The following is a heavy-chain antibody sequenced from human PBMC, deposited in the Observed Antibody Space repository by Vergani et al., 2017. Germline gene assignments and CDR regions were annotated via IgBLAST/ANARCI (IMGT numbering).Heavy chain of an antibody. V-gene: IGHV3-33*01. CDR2: IWYDGSNK. J-gene: IGHJ4*02. D-gene: IGHD3-10*01. CDR3: ARVSDGSGEWDY. Sequence: QVQLVESGGGVVQPGRSLRLSCAASGFTFSSYGMHWVRQAPGKGLEWVAVIWYDGSNKYYADSVKGRFTISRDNSKNTLYLPMNSLRAEDTAVYYCARVSDGSGEWDYWGQGTLVTVSS. CDR1: GFTFSSYG.